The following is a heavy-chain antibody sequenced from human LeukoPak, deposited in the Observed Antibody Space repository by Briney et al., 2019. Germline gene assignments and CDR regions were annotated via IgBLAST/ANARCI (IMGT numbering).Heavy chain of an antibody. CDR1: GFTFSSYG. Sequence: GGSLRLSCAASGFTFSSYGMHWVRQAPGKGLEWVAFIRYGGSNKYYADSVKGRFTISRDNSKNTLYLQMNSLRAEDTAVYYCAKGYYDSEFDYWGQGTLVTVSS. V-gene: IGHV3-30*02. J-gene: IGHJ4*02. D-gene: IGHD3-22*01. CDR2: IRYGGSNK. CDR3: AKGYYDSEFDY.